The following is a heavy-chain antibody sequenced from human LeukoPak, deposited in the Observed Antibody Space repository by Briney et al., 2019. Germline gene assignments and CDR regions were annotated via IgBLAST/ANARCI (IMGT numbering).Heavy chain of an antibody. CDR1: GYSFATHW. CDR2: IYPVDSDT. J-gene: IGHJ3*02. V-gene: IGHV5-51*01. CDR3: ARANYYETSGWASGLSPFDM. Sequence: GESLKISCKGSGYSFATHWIAWVRQVPGKGLEWIGVIYPVDSDTRYSPSFQGQVTISVDKSTSTAYLQWSSLKASDTAMYYCARANYYETSGWASGLSPFDMWGRGTMVTVSS. D-gene: IGHD3-22*01.